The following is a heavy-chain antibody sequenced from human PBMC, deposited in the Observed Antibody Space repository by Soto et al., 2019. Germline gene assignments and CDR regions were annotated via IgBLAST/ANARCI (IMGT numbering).Heavy chain of an antibody. D-gene: IGHD3-22*01. Sequence: PGGSLRLSCAASGFTFSTYTMHWVRQAPGKGLEWVAALSNNAINADYADSVKGRFTISRDNSKNTLFLQMNSLRAEDTAVYYCARAPDYYDRSGYYDYWGQGTLVTVSS. CDR3: ARAPDYYDRSGYYDY. J-gene: IGHJ4*02. V-gene: IGHV3-30-3*01. CDR1: GFTFSTYT. CDR2: LSNNAINA.